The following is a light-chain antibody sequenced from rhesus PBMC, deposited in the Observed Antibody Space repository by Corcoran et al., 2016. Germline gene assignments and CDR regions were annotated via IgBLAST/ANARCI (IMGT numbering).Light chain of an antibody. CDR1: ENVNNY. CDR2: NAS. CDR3: QHGYGTPLT. V-gene: IGKV1-74*01. Sequence: DIQMTQSPSSLSASVGDRVTITCRASENVNNYLNWYQQKPGKAPKLLIYNASTLQSGVPSRFSGSGSGTDDTFTISSLQPEDGATYYCQHGYGTPLTFGGGTKVEIK. J-gene: IGKJ4*01.